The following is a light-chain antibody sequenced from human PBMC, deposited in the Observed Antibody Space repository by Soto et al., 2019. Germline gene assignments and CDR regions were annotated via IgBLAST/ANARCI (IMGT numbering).Light chain of an antibody. Sequence: DIQMTQSPSTLSASVGDRVTITCRASQSISSWLAWYQQKPGKAPKLLIYKASCLESEVPSRFSGSGPGTEFTLTISSLQPDDFATYYCQHYNSYPGWTFGQGTKVEIK. CDR1: QSISSW. V-gene: IGKV1-5*03. CDR3: QHYNSYPGWT. J-gene: IGKJ1*01. CDR2: KAS.